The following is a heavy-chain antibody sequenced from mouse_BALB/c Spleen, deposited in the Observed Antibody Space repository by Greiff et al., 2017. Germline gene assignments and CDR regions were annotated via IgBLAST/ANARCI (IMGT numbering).Heavy chain of an antibody. V-gene: IGHV14-1*02. Sequence: EVKLMESGAELVRPGALVKLSCKASGFNIKDYYMHWVKQRPEQGLEWIGWIDPENGNTIYDPKFQGKASITADTSSNTAYLQLSSLTSEDTAVYYCARKLGRDWYFDVWGEGTTVTVSS. CDR2: IDPENGNT. CDR1: GFNIKDYY. CDR3: ARKLGRDWYFDV. D-gene: IGHD4-1*01. J-gene: IGHJ1*01.